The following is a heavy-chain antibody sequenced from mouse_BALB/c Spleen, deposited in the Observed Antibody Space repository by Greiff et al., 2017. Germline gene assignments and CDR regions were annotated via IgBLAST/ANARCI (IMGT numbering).Heavy chain of an antibody. CDR2: IYWDDDK. CDR1: GFSLSTSGMG. Sequence: QVTLKESGPGILQPSQTLSLTCSFSGFSLSTSGMGVSWIRQPSGKGLEWLAHIYWDDDKRYNPSLKSRLTISKDTSSNQVFLKITSVDTADTATYYCARATIRHYAMDYWGQGTSVTVSS. J-gene: IGHJ4*01. CDR3: ARATIRHYAMDY. V-gene: IGHV8-12*01. D-gene: IGHD2-12*01.